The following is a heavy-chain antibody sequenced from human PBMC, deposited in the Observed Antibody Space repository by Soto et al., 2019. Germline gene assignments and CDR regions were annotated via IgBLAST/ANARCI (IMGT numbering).Heavy chain of an antibody. D-gene: IGHD1-1*01. CDR3: ATSVELLPTQQLNDVVNT. V-gene: IGHV1-18*01. CDR1: GYTFTSYG. CDR2: ISAYNGNT. Sequence: ASVKVSCKASGYTFTSYGISWVRQAPGQGLEWMGWISAYNGNTNYAQKLQGRVTMTTDTSTSTAYMELRSLRSADTAVYYCATSVELLPTQQLNDVVNTWCQGTMVTVSS. J-gene: IGHJ3*02.